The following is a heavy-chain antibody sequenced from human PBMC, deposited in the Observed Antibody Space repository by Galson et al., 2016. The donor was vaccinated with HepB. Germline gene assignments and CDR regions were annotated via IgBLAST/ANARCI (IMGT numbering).Heavy chain of an antibody. J-gene: IGHJ4*02. CDR1: GLTFSIYS. CDR3: ASSQRVGDPNCSGAGCYIDY. CDR2: ISGESYYI. V-gene: IGHV3-21*01. Sequence: SLRLSCAASGLTFSIYSMHWVRQAPGKGLEWVSSISGESYYIYYADSLKGRLTISRDNAKNSLYLQMSSLRVEDTAVYYCASSQRVGDPNCSGAGCYIDYWGQGTLVTVSS. D-gene: IGHD2-2*02.